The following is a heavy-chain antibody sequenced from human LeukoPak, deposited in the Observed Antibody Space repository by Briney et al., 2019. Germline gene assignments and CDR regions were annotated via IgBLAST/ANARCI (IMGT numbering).Heavy chain of an antibody. D-gene: IGHD6-13*01. CDR1: GFTFSSYW. CDR3: ARGSSSSWYQFDY. V-gene: IGHV3-7*01. CDR2: IKQDGSEK. Sequence: GGSLRLTCAASGFTFSSYWMSWVRQAPGKGLEWVANIKQDGSEKYYVDSVKGRFTISRDNAKNSLYLQMNSLGAEDTAVYYCARGSSSSWYQFDYWGQGTLVTVSS. J-gene: IGHJ4*02.